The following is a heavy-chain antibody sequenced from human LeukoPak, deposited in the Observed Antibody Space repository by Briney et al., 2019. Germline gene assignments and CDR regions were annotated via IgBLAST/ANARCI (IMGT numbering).Heavy chain of an antibody. D-gene: IGHD3-22*01. CDR1: VYAFTSYG. CDR3: ARGSYYYDSSGYYYYYYYMDV. CDR2: VSAYNGNT. Sequence: GASVTVSRTASVYAFTSYGISWVGQAPGQGREGVGCVSAYNGNTNYAQTLQGRVTMTTDTSTSTAYMELRSLRTDDTAVYYCARGSYYYDSSGYYYYYYYMDVWGKGTTVTISS. V-gene: IGHV1-18*01. J-gene: IGHJ6*03.